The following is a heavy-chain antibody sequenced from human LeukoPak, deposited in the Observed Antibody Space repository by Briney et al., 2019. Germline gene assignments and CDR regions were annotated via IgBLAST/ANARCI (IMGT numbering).Heavy chain of an antibody. V-gene: IGHV4-38-2*02. CDR1: GYSISSGYY. D-gene: IGHD6-13*01. CDR2: IYNSGST. Sequence: PSETLSLTCTVSGYSISSGYYWGWIRQAPGKGLEWIGSIYNSGSTYYNPSLKSRVTISVDMSKNQFSLKMSSVTAADTAVYYCAKAYSSSWYWNWFDPWGQGTLVTVSS. CDR3: AKAYSSSWYWNWFDP. J-gene: IGHJ5*02.